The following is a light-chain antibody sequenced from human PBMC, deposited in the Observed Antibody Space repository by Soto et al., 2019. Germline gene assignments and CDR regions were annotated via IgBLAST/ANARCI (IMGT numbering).Light chain of an antibody. V-gene: IGKV3D-15*01. J-gene: IGKJ5*01. CDR1: QAVNTR. CDR2: LTS. Sequence: EIVLTQSPATLSSFPGDRVTLSCRASQAVNTRLAWYQHKPGQAPRLLIYLTSNRAAGIPARFSGSGSGTEFTLTISSLQSEDFAIYYCQQYNNWPPTTFGQGTRLEIK. CDR3: QQYNNWPPTT.